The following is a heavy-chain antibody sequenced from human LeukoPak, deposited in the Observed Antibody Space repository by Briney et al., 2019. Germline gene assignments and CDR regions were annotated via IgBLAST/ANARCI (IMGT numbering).Heavy chain of an antibody. V-gene: IGHV3-23*01. Sequence: SGGSLRLSCAASGFTFSSYAMSWVRQTPGKGLEWVSAISGSGGSTYYADSVKGRFTISRDNSKNTLYLQMNSLRAEDTAVYYCARGLPSTLTYYYDSSGYLGYWGQGTLVTVSS. J-gene: IGHJ4*02. CDR3: ARGLPSTLTYYYDSSGYLGY. D-gene: IGHD3-22*01. CDR2: ISGSGGST. CDR1: GFTFSSYA.